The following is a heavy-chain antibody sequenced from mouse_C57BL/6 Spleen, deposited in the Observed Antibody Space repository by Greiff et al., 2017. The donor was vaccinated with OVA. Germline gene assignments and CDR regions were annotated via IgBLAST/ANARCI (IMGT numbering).Heavy chain of an antibody. D-gene: IGHD1-1*01. CDR1: GFTFSSYT. V-gene: IGHV5-9*01. CDR3: ARFYYYGSRGFAY. CDR2: ISGGGGNT. J-gene: IGHJ3*01. Sequence: EVKVEESGGGLVKPGGSLKLSCAASGFTFSSYTMSWVRQTPEKRLEWVATISGGGGNTYYPDSVKGRFTISRDNAKNTLYLQMSSLRSEDTALYYCARFYYYGSRGFAYWGQGTLVTVSA.